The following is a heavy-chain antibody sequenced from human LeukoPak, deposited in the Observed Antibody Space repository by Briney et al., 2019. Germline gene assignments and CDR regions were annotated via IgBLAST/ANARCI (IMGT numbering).Heavy chain of an antibody. Sequence: SETLSLTCAVYGGSFSGYYWSWIRQPPGKGLEWIGEINHSGSTNYYPSLKSRLTISVDTSKNQFCLKLSSVTAADTAVYYCARGPEYYDILTGRQLRTFDYWGQGTLVTVSS. CDR3: ARGPEYYDILTGRQLRTFDY. CDR2: INHSGST. J-gene: IGHJ4*02. D-gene: IGHD3-9*01. CDR1: GGSFSGYY. V-gene: IGHV4-34*01.